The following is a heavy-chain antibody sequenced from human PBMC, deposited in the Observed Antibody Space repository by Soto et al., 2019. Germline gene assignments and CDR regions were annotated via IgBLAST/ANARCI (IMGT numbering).Heavy chain of an antibody. CDR2: ISGDGGST. V-gene: IGHV3-43*02. Sequence: GGSLRLSCAASGFTFDDYAMHWVRQAPGKGLEWVSLISGDGGSTYYADSVKGRFTISRDNSKNSLYLQMNSLRTEDTALYDGAKARLYYYYGMDVWGQGTTVTVSS. CDR3: AKARLYYYYGMDV. CDR1: GFTFDDYA. J-gene: IGHJ6*02.